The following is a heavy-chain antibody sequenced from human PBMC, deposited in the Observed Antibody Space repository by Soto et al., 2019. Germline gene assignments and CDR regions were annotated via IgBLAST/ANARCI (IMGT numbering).Heavy chain of an antibody. CDR3: ARGAGGAAAGTGLDY. CDR2: INHSGST. V-gene: IGHV4-34*01. J-gene: IGHJ4*02. D-gene: IGHD6-13*01. CDR1: GGSFSGYY. Sequence: QVQLQQWGAGLLKPSETLSLTCAVYGGSFSGYYWSWIRQPPGKGLEWIGEINHSGSTNYNPSLTSRVTISEDTSNNQFSLKLSSVTAADTAVYYCARGAGGAAAGTGLDYWGQGTLVTVSS.